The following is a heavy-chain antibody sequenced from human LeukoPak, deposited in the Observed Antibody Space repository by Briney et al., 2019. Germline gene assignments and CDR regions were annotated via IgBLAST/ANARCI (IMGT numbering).Heavy chain of an antibody. D-gene: IGHD3-16*02. CDR2: IRSKANSYAT. V-gene: IGHV3-73*01. Sequence: GGSLRLSCAASGFTFSGSAMHWVCQASGKGLEWVGRIRSKANSYATAYAASVKGRVTIARDDSKNTAYLQMNSLKTEDTAVYYCTSLGGFGGVIVSNYWGQGTLVTVSS. CDR1: GFTFSGSA. CDR3: TSLGGFGGVIVSNY. J-gene: IGHJ4*02.